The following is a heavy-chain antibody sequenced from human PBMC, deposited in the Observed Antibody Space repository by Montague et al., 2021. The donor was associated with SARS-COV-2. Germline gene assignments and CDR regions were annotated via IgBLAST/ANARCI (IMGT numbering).Heavy chain of an antibody. CDR2: ISSDGSNK. D-gene: IGHD6-19*01. CDR3: AGAGVRGHGWYLSCFDH. Sequence: SLRLSCAASGFTFTSFSIYWVRQAPGKGLEWVAVISSDGSNKYFPDSVRRRFTISRDRFLNTVFLQMNTLRPEDAAVYYCAGAGVRGHGWYLSCFDHWGPGTLVTVSS. CDR1: GFTFTSFS. V-gene: IGHV3-30*04. J-gene: IGHJ4*03.